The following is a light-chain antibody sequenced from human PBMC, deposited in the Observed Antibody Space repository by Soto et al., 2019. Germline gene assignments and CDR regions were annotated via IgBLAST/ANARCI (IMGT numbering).Light chain of an antibody. V-gene: IGKV1-6*01. CDR2: GAS. J-gene: IGKJ1*01. Sequence: IQMTQSPSSLSASVGDSVTITCRASQGIGNALGWYQQKPGKPPKVLIYGASKLQSGVXTXXSGSGSGTDFTLAISSLQPEDSATYCCLQDINYPWTFGQGTKVDIK. CDR3: LQDINYPWT. CDR1: QGIGNA.